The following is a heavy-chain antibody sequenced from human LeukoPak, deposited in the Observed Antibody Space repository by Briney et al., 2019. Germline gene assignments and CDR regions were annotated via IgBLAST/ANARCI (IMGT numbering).Heavy chain of an antibody. CDR3: ARDVRWNGMDV. CDR1: GFTFSSYA. CDR2: ISGSGGST. Sequence: PGGSLRLSCAASGFTFSSYAMSRVRQAPGKGLERVAAISGSGGSTYYADSVRGRFTISRDNAKNSLYLQMNSLRAEDTAVYYCARDVRWNGMDVWGQGTTVTVSS. D-gene: IGHD5-24*01. J-gene: IGHJ6*02. V-gene: IGHV3-23*01.